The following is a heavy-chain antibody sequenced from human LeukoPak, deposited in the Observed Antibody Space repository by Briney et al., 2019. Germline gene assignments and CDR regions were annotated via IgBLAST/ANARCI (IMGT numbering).Heavy chain of an antibody. Sequence: ASVKVSCKASGYTFTSYAMHWVRQAPGQRLEWMGCINAGNGNTKYSQKFQGRVTITRDTSASTAYMELSSLRSEDTAVYYCARLKYSSGWYGDYWGQGTLVTVSS. D-gene: IGHD6-19*01. J-gene: IGHJ4*02. CDR2: INAGNGNT. V-gene: IGHV1-3*01. CDR1: GYTFTSYA. CDR3: ARLKYSSGWYGDY.